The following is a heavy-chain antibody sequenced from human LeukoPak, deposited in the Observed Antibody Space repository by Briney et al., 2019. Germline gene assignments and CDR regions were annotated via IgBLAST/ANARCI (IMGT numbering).Heavy chain of an antibody. D-gene: IGHD1-26*01. CDR1: GGSFSGYY. CDR2: INHSGST. Sequence: SETLSLTCAVYGGSFSGYYWSWIRQPPGKGLEWIGEINHSGSTNYNPSLKSRVTISVDTSKSQFSLKLSSVTAADTAVYYCAIPSIVGASYYFDYWGQGTLVTVSS. J-gene: IGHJ4*02. CDR3: AIPSIVGASYYFDY. V-gene: IGHV4-34*01.